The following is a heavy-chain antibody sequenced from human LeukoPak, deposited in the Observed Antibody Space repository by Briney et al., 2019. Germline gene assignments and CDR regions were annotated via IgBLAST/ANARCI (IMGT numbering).Heavy chain of an antibody. D-gene: IGHD6-6*01. CDR3: AKDRLFIAARVLDY. J-gene: IGHJ4*02. CDR2: IRYDGSNK. CDR1: GFTFSGYG. V-gene: IGHV3-30*02. Sequence: GGSLRLSCAASGFTFSGYGMHWGRQAPGKGLEWVAFIRYDGSNKYYADSVKGRFTISRDNSKNTLYLQMNSLRAEDTAVYYCAKDRLFIAARVLDYWGQGTLVTVSS.